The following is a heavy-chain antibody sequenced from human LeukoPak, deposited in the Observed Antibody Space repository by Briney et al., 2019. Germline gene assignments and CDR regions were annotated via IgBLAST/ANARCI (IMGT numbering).Heavy chain of an antibody. Sequence: SQTLSLTCTVSGGSISSGGYYWSWIRQHPGKGLEWIGYIYYSGSTYYNPSLKSRVTISVDTSKNQFSLKLSSVTAADTAVYYCARARWDDGSYYLDYWGQGILVTVSS. CDR2: IYYSGST. CDR1: GGSISSGGYY. CDR3: ARARWDDGSYYLDY. V-gene: IGHV4-31*03. D-gene: IGHD1-26*01. J-gene: IGHJ4*02.